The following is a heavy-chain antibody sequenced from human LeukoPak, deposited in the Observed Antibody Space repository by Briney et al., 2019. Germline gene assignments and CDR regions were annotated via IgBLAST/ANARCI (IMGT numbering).Heavy chain of an antibody. CDR3: VRDAWMASTPLGY. V-gene: IGHV3-74*01. CDR2: IKNDGSST. Sequence: GGSLRLSCAASGFTFSSYWMHWVRQAPGKGLVWVSRIKNDGSSTNYADSVKGRFTISRDNAKNTLYLQINSLRAEDTAVYYCVRDAWMASTPLGYWGQGTLVTVSS. D-gene: IGHD5-24*01. J-gene: IGHJ4*02. CDR1: GFTFSSYW.